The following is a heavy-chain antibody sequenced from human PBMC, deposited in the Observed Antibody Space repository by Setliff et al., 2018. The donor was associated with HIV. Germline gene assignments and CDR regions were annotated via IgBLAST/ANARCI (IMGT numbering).Heavy chain of an antibody. D-gene: IGHD2-15*01. V-gene: IGHV1-3*01. CDR1: GYTFTSYA. J-gene: IGHJ4*02. CDR3: ARDPPVVVRHLFDL. CDR2: INAGNGNT. Sequence: GASVKVSCKASGYTFTSYAMHWVRQAPGQRLEWMGWINAGNGNTKYSQKFQGRVTMTPDTSTSTASMELRSLTSDDTAVYYCARDPPVVVRHLFDLWGQGTLVTVSS.